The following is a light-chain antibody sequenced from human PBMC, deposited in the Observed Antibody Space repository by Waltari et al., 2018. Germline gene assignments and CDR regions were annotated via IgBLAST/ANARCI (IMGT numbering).Light chain of an antibody. Sequence: QSALTQPPSASGSPGQSVTISCTGTSSDVGGYNYVSCYQQHPGKAPKLMIYEVSKRPSGVPDRFSGSKSGNTASLTVSGLQAEDEADYYCSSYAGSNPLGVVFGGGTKLTVL. V-gene: IGLV2-8*01. CDR1: SSDVGGYNY. CDR3: SSYAGSNPLGVV. J-gene: IGLJ2*01. CDR2: EVS.